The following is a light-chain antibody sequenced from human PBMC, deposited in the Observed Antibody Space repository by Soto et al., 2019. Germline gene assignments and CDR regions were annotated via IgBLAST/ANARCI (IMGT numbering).Light chain of an antibody. CDR3: QSYDSSLSVSYV. J-gene: IGLJ1*01. V-gene: IGLV1-40*01. CDR1: SSNIGAGYD. Sequence: QSVLTQPPSVSGAPGQRVTISCTGSSSNIGAGYDVHWYQQLPGTAPKLLIYGNSNRPSGVPDRFSGSKSGTSASLAITGLQAEDEADYYCQSYDSSLSVSYVFGTGTKLPS. CDR2: GNS.